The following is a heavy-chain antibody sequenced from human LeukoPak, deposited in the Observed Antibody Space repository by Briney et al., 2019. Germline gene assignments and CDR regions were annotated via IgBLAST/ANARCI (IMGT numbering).Heavy chain of an antibody. D-gene: IGHD3-10*01. Sequence: ASVKVSCKASGYTFTGYYMHWVRQAPGQGLEWMGWINPNSGGTNYAQKFQGRVTMIRDTSISTAYMELSRLRSDDTAVYYCARDQAVYYGSGSYSQPYGMDVWGQGTTVTVSS. CDR3: ARDQAVYYGSGSYSQPYGMDV. J-gene: IGHJ6*02. CDR2: INPNSGGT. CDR1: GYTFTGYY. V-gene: IGHV1-2*02.